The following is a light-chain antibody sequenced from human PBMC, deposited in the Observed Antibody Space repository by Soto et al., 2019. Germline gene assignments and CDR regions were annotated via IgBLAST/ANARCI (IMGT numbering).Light chain of an antibody. CDR2: DVD. CDR1: SSDVGAYNF. V-gene: IGLV2-14*03. CDR3: SSFTTGVNYV. Sequence: QSVLTQPASVSGSPGQSITISCTGTSSDVGAYNFVSWYQQHPGKAPKLIIYDVDNRPSEFSNRFSGSKSCNTASLTISGLQAEDEGDYYCSSFTTGVNYVFGIGTKVTVL. J-gene: IGLJ1*01.